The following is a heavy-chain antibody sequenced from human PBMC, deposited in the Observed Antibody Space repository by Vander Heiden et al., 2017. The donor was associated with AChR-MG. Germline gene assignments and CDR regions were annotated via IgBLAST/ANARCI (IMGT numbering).Heavy chain of an antibody. CDR1: GGSFSGYY. Sequence: QVQLQQWGAGLLKPSETLSLTCAVYGGSFSGYYWSWIRQPPGKGLEWIGEINHSGSTNYNPSLKSRVTISVDTSKNQFSLKLSSVTAADTAVYYCARGPGYSSGWTPTGTFDIWGQGTVVTVSS. V-gene: IGHV4-34*01. J-gene: IGHJ3*02. CDR3: ARGPGYSSGWTPTGTFDI. D-gene: IGHD6-19*01. CDR2: INHSGST.